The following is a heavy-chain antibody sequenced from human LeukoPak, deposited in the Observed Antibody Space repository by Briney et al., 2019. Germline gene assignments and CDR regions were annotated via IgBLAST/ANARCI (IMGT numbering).Heavy chain of an antibody. J-gene: IGHJ3*02. D-gene: IGHD6-19*01. V-gene: IGHV3-48*03. Sequence: GGSLRLSCAVSGFTFSRYEMNWVRQAPGKGLEWVSFIGSSGGPIYYADSVKGRFTISRDNDKNSLYLQMNSLRAEDTAVYYCARALSAQWLVAFDIWGQGTMVTVSS. CDR2: IGSSGGPI. CDR3: ARALSAQWLVAFDI. CDR1: GFTFSRYE.